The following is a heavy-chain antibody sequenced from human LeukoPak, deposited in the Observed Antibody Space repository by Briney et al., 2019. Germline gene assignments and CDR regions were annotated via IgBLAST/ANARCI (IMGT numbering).Heavy chain of an antibody. D-gene: IGHD3-10*01. CDR1: GGTFSSYA. CDR2: IIPIFGTA. CDR3: AKDRGTVLKGGSWGMDV. J-gene: IGHJ6*02. V-gene: IGHV1-69*06. Sequence: SVKVSCKASGGTFSSYAISWVRQAPGQGLEWMGGIIPIFGTANYAQKFQGRVTITADKSTSTAYMELNSLRPEDTAFYYCAKDRGTVLKGGSWGMDVWGQGTTVTVSS.